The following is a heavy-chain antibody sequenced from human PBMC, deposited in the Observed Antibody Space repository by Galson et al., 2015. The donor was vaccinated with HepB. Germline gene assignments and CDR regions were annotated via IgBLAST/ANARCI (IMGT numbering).Heavy chain of an antibody. D-gene: IGHD3-10*01. CDR3: ARRIISVRGIITRPDYYYGMDV. V-gene: IGHV3-7*03. J-gene: IGHJ6*02. CDR2: INPDGSEK. CDR1: GFTFTNAW. Sequence: SLRLSCAASGFTFTNAWMTWVRQAPGKGLEWVANINPDGSEKSYVASLKGRFTISRDNSKNSVYLQMDSLRAEDTAIYYCARRIISVRGIITRPDYYYGMDVWGQGTTVTVAS.